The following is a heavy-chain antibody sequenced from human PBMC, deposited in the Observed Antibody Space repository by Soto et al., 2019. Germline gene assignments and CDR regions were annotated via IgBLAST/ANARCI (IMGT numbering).Heavy chain of an antibody. CDR3: AKNGDFWSWGMDV. V-gene: IGHV3-23*01. Sequence: GGSLRLSCAASGFTFSTYAMTWVRQAPGKGLEWVSLISNSGDGTYYADSVKGRLTISRDNSQRTLNLQMNSLRAEDTAVYYCAKNGDFWSWGMDVWGQGTTVTVSS. D-gene: IGHD3-3*01. J-gene: IGHJ6*02. CDR1: GFTFSTYA. CDR2: ISNSGDGT.